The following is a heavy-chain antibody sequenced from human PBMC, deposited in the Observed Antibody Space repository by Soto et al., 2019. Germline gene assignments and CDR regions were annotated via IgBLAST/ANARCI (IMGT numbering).Heavy chain of an antibody. CDR2: ISYDGSNK. J-gene: IGHJ6*02. CDR3: ANTRIANLWYYYYGMDV. V-gene: IGHV3-30*18. CDR1: GFTFSSYG. Sequence: GGSLRLSCAASGFTFSSYGMHWVRQAPGKGLEWVAVISYDGSNKYYADSVKGRFTISRDNSKNTLYLQMNSLRAEDTAVYYCANTRIANLWYYYYGMDVWGQGTTVTVSS. D-gene: IGHD6-13*01.